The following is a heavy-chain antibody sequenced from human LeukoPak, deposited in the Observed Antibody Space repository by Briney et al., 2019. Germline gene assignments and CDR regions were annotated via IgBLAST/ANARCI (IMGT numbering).Heavy chain of an antibody. D-gene: IGHD4-23*01. CDR2: ISSSGSLI. V-gene: IGHV3-21*01. Sequence: GGSLRLSCAASGFTFSSYTMNWARQAPGKGLQWVSSISSSGSLIYYADSVKGRFTISRDNAKNSLYLQMNSLRAEDTAVYYCASSVVSGYWGQGTLVTVSS. J-gene: IGHJ4*02. CDR1: GFTFSSYT. CDR3: ASSVVSGY.